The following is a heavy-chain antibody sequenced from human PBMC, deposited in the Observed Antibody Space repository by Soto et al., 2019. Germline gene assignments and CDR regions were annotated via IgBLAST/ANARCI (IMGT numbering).Heavy chain of an antibody. CDR2: LYYSGST. Sequence: KTSETLSLTCTVSDGSVSSGSYYWSWIRQPPGKGLEYIGYLYYSGSTNYDPSLKSRVTISVDTPKNQFSLELTSVTAADTAVYYCARGQAFWTGYYRMPYYFDYWGQGTLVTVSS. J-gene: IGHJ4*02. CDR3: ARGQAFWTGYYRMPYYFDY. CDR1: DGSVSSGSYY. V-gene: IGHV4-61*01. D-gene: IGHD3-3*01.